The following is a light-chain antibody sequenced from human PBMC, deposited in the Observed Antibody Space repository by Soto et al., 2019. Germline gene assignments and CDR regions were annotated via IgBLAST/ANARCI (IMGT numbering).Light chain of an antibody. V-gene: IGKV1-39*01. Sequence: DIQMTQSPSSLSAYVGDRVTIACRASQNINIYLNWYQQRPGKAPKLLVTTAPTIQSGVPSRCSASGSGADFTLTISGLQPEDSATYYGQQSYSYPQSFGQWTQVEI. CDR2: TAP. CDR1: QNINIY. CDR3: QQSYSYPQS. J-gene: IGKJ2*01.